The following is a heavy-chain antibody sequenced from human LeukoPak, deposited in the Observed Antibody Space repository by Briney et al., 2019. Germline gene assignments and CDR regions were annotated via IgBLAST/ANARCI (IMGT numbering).Heavy chain of an antibody. CDR2: ISTYNGNT. V-gene: IGHV1-18*01. CDR1: GYTFNNYG. J-gene: IGHJ4*02. CDR3: ARDYYYDSSGLGEDY. D-gene: IGHD3-22*01. Sequence: GASVKVSCKASGYTFNNYGITWVRQAPGQGLEWMGWISTYNGNTKYAHKLQGRVTMTTDTSTSTAFMELRSLRSDDTAVYYCARDYYYDSSGLGEDYWGQGTLVTVSS.